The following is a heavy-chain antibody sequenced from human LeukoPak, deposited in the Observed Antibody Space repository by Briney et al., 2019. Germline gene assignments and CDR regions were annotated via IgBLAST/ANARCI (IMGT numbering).Heavy chain of an antibody. V-gene: IGHV3-30*03. Sequence: TGGSLRLSCAASGFTFSSYGMHWVRQAPGKGLEWVAVISYDGSNKYYADSVKGRFTISRDNAKNSLYLQMNILRAEDTAVYYCTRDGFDYWGQGTLVTVSS. CDR3: TRDGFDY. CDR1: GFTFSSYG. CDR2: ISYDGSNK. J-gene: IGHJ4*02.